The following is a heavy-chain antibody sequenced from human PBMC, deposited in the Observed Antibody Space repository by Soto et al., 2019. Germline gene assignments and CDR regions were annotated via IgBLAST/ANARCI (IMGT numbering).Heavy chain of an antibody. CDR2: IIPIFGTA. CDR1: GGTFSSYA. J-gene: IGHJ6*02. V-gene: IGHV1-69*06. CDR3: ARATFWDYYASSRHRYGMDV. D-gene: IGHD3-22*01. Sequence: QVQLVQSGAEVKKPGSSVKVSCKASGGTFSSYAISWVRQAPGQGLEWMGGIIPIFGTANYAQKFQGRVTITADKSTSTAYMELSSLRSEDTAVYYCARATFWDYYASSRHRYGMDVWGQGTTVTVSS.